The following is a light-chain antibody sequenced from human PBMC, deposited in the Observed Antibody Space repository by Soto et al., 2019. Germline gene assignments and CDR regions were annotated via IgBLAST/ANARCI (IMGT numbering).Light chain of an antibody. CDR1: NNDVGYYNL. Sequence: QSALTQPASVSGSPGQSVTISCTGTNNDVGYYNLVSWYQQDPGKTPKLILYDVNKRPSGVSDRFSGSKSGDTASLTISGLRTEDEADYFCCSFTRSKSLVFGGGTKLTVL. V-gene: IGLV2-23*02. CDR2: DVN. CDR3: CSFTRSKSLV. J-gene: IGLJ2*01.